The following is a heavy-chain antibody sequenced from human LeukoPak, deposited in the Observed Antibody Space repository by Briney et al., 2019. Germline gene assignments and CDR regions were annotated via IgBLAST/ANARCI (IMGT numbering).Heavy chain of an antibody. V-gene: IGHV4-4*09. CDR1: GGSISSYY. CDR2: IFPSGSA. Sequence: TSETLSLTCTVSGGSISSYYWSWIRQPPGKGLEWIGYIFPSGSAFYNPSLESRVTISLDTSENQFSLTLSSVTAADTAVYYCARRNHYFYYMDVWGKGTTVTVSS. CDR3: ARRNHYFYYMDV. J-gene: IGHJ6*03.